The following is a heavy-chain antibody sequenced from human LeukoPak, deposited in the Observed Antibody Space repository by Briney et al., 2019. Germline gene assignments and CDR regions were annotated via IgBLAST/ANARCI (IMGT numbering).Heavy chain of an antibody. CDR3: AKSSYSIFDY. CDR1: GGSISSGSYY. J-gene: IGHJ4*02. V-gene: IGHV4-39*07. D-gene: IGHD5-18*01. Sequence: SQTLSLTCTVSGGSISSGSYYWGWIRQPPGKGLEWIGSIYHSGSTYYNPSLKSRVTISVDTSKNQFSLKLSSVTAADTAVYYCAKSSYSIFDYWGQGTLVTVSS. CDR2: IYHSGST.